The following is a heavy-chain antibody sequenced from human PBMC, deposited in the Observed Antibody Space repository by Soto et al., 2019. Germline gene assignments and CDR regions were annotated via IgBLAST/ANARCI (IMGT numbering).Heavy chain of an antibody. CDR2: INPSCGST. J-gene: IGHJ6*02. V-gene: IGHV1-46*01. CDR3: ARAPDYYDSSGYYSYGMDV. CDR1: GYTFTSYY. D-gene: IGHD3-22*01. Sequence: QVQLVQSGAEVKKPGASVKVSCKASGYTFTSYYMHWVRQAPGQGLEWMGIINPSCGSTSYAQKFQGRVTMTRDTSTSTVYMELSSLRSEDTAVYYCARAPDYYDSSGYYSYGMDVWGQGTTVTVSS.